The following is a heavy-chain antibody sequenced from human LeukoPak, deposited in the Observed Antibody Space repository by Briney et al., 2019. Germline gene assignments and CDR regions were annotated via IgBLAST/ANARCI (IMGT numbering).Heavy chain of an antibody. CDR2: IIPIFGTA. V-gene: IGHV1-69*13. D-gene: IGHD2-2*01. J-gene: IGHJ5*02. CDR1: GGTFSSYA. CDR3: ARTAGEEYQLLFLNWFDP. Sequence: SVKVSCTASGGTFSSYAISWVRQAPGQGLEWMGGIIPIFGTANYAQKFQGRVTITADESTSTAYMELSSLRSEDTAVYYCARTAGEEYQLLFLNWFDPWGQGTLVTVSS.